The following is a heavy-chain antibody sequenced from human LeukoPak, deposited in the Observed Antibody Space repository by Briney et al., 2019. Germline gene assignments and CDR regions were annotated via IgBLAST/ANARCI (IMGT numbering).Heavy chain of an antibody. CDR1: EFTFSSYA. Sequence: PGGSLRLSCAASEFTFSSYAMQWVRQAPGKGLEWVSGISASGGNTWYADSVKGRFTISRDNSKNTLYLQMYSLRAEDTAVYYCAKYVSARGPPYALAVWGQGTTVTVSS. CDR3: AKYVSARGPPYALAV. CDR2: ISASGGNT. D-gene: IGHD2/OR15-2a*01. J-gene: IGHJ6*02. V-gene: IGHV3-23*01.